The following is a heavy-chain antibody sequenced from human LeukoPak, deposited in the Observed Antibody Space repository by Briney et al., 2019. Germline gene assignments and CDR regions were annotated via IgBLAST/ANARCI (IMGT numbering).Heavy chain of an antibody. CDR1: GFSFSPYW. V-gene: IGHV3-74*01. Sequence: GGSLRLSCAASGFSFSPYWMHWVRQAPGKGLVWVSLIKSDGSSTTYADSVKGRFTISRDNAKNTLYLQMNSLRAEDTAVYYCARDRPYIMDVWGKGTTVTVSS. D-gene: IGHD4-11*01. CDR2: IKSDGSST. CDR3: ARDRPYIMDV. J-gene: IGHJ6*04.